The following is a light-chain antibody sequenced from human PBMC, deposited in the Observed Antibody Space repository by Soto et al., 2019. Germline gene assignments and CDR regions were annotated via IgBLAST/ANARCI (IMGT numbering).Light chain of an antibody. CDR3: QQYYGYSWT. CDR2: KAS. J-gene: IGKJ1*01. Sequence: DLQMTQSPSTLSASVGDRVTITCRASQSIANWLAWFQQKPGQAPKVLIYKASNLESGVPSRFSGSGSGTEFTLTISSLQSDDFATYYCQQYYGYSWTFGQGTKVEIK. CDR1: QSIANW. V-gene: IGKV1-5*03.